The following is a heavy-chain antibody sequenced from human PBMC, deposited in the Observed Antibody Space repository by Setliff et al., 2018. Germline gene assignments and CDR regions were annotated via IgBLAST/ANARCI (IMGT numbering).Heavy chain of an antibody. V-gene: IGHV4-39*01. CDR2: IHYRGTT. J-gene: IGHJ6*03. CDR3: ARHDARGYYYYMDV. D-gene: IGHD3-10*01. Sequence: PSETLSLTCTASGDSITSGTYYWGWIRQPPGKGLEWIGRIHYRGTTYSNVSLASRLTISVDTSKNQFSLKLSSVTAADTAIYYRARHDARGYYYYMDVWGEGTTVTVSS. CDR1: GDSITSGTYY.